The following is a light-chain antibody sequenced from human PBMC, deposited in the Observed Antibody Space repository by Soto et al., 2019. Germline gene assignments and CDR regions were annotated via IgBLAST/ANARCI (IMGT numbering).Light chain of an antibody. V-gene: IGKV3-11*01. CDR1: QSVSYY. J-gene: IGKJ4*01. CDR2: DAS. Sequence: EVVLTQFPANLSLSPGESATLSCRASQSVSYYLAWYQQKPGQAPRLLIYDASNRAPGIPARFSGSGSGTDFTLTISSLEPEDFAIYYCQQRRNWPALTLGGGTKVDLK. CDR3: QQRRNWPALT.